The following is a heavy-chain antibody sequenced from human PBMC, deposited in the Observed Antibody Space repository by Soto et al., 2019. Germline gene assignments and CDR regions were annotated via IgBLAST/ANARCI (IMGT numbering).Heavy chain of an antibody. CDR2: ISYDGKQT. V-gene: IGHV3-30*03. CDR1: GVTFKDYG. Sequence: PWGSLRLSCGAPGVTFKDYGMHWVRQAPGKGLEWVAVISYDGKQTYYADSVKGRFTISKDKSKRTLFLQMNSLRVDDTAVYYCARDGWGSNWYFDLWGRGTLVTVS. D-gene: IGHD3-16*01. CDR3: ARDGWGSNWYFDL. J-gene: IGHJ2*01.